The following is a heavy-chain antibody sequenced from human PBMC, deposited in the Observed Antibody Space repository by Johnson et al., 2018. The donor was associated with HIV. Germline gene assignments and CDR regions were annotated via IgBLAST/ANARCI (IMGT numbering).Heavy chain of an antibody. CDR3: AKVGGLRWQTWGAFDI. J-gene: IGHJ3*02. CDR2: ISYDGINK. D-gene: IGHD4-23*01. Sequence: QVQLVESGGGVVQPERSLRLSCAASGFTFNNYGIHWVRQAPGKGLEWVAGISYDGINKYYADSVQGRFTISRDNSKNTMYLQMNSLRAEDTAVYYCAKVGGLRWQTWGAFDIWGQGTMVTVSS. V-gene: IGHV3-30*18. CDR1: GFTFNNYG.